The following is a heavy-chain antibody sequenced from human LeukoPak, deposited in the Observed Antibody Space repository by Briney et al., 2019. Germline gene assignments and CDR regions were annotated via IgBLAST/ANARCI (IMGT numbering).Heavy chain of an antibody. CDR3: ARDPTYYLRYGYFDF. CDR1: GFIFSNSA. J-gene: IGHJ4*02. V-gene: IGHV3-21*01. CDR2: INTGSSHI. Sequence: GGSLRLSCAASGFIFSNSAMNWVRQAPGKGLEWVSSINTGSSHIYYADSVKGWFTISRDNAKNSVYLQMNSLRAEDTAVYYCARDPTYYLRYGYFDFWGQGILVTVSS. D-gene: IGHD1-26*01.